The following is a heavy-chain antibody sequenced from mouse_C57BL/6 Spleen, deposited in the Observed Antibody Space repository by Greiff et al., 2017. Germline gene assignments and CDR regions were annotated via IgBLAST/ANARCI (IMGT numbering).Heavy chain of an antibody. V-gene: IGHV1-80*01. CDR1: GYAFSSYW. Sequence: VQLQQSGAELVKPGASVKISCKASGYAFSSYWMNWVKQRPGKGLEWIGQIYPGDGETNYNGKCKGKATLTADKSSSTAYMQLSSLTSEDSAVYCGARGVTTVVAKGPMDYWGQGTSVTVSS. CDR2: IYPGDGET. CDR3: ARGVTTVVAKGPMDY. D-gene: IGHD1-1*01. J-gene: IGHJ4*01.